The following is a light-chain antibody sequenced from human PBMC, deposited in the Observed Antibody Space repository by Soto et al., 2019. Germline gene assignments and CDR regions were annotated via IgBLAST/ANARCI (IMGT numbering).Light chain of an antibody. CDR3: SSYTSSSTYV. CDR1: GSDIGTYNR. Sequence: QSALTQPPSVSGSPGQSVAISCTGTGSDIGTYNRVSWYQQPPGTAPKLMIYDVSDRPSGVPDRFSGSKSGNTASLTISGLQAEDEADYSCSSYTSSSTYVFGTGTKVTVL. J-gene: IGLJ1*01. CDR2: DVS. V-gene: IGLV2-18*02.